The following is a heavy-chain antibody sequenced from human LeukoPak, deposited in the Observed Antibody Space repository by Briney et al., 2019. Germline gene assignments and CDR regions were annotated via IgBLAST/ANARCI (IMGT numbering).Heavy chain of an antibody. D-gene: IGHD6-19*01. CDR3: AIDSSGWYSLDY. CDR1: GYTFTGYY. V-gene: IGHV1-2*02. Sequence: ASVKVSCKASGYTFTGYYMHWVRQAPGQGLEWMGWINPNSGGTNYAQKFQGRVTMTRDTFISTAYMELSRLRSDDTAVYYCAIDSSGWYSLDYWGQGTLVTVSS. J-gene: IGHJ4*02. CDR2: INPNSGGT.